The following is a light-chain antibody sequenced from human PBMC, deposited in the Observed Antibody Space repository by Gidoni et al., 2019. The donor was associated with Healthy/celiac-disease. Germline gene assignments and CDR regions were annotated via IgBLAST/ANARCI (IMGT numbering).Light chain of an antibody. CDR3: QQYDNLPPVT. CDR1: QDISNY. CDR2: DAS. Sequence: DIQMTQSPSSLSASVGDRVTITCQASQDISNYLNWYQQKPGKAPKLLIYDASNLETGVPSRFSGSGAGTDYTFTISSMQPEDIATYYYQQYDNLPPVTFGQXTKVEIK. V-gene: IGKV1-33*01. J-gene: IGKJ1*01.